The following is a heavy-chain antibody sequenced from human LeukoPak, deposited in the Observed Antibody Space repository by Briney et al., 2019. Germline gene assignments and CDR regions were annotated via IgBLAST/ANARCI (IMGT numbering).Heavy chain of an antibody. CDR1: AFTFGNSA. CDR3: ARGRGGYYDSSGYCFDS. CDR2: ISYDGSNK. Sequence: GGSLRLSCAASAFTFGNSAMHWVRQAPGKGLEWVAFISYDGSNKYYADSVKGRFTISRDNSKNTLVLQMNSLRADDTAVYYCARGRGGYYDSSGYCFDSWGQGTLVTVSS. D-gene: IGHD3-22*01. J-gene: IGHJ4*02. V-gene: IGHV3-30*16.